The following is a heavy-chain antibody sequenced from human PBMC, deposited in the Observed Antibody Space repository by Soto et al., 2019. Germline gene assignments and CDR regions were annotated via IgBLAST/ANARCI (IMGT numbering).Heavy chain of an antibody. CDR3: ARGFRSGYVFDY. D-gene: IGHD5-12*01. CDR1: GGTFSSYT. J-gene: IGHJ4*02. V-gene: IGHV1-69*02. CDR2: IIPILGIA. Sequence: QVQLVQSGAEVKKPGSSVKVSCKASGGTFSSYTISWVRQAPGQGLEWMGRIIPILGIANYAQKFQGRVTITADKSTSPAYMELSSLRSEDTAVYYCARGFRSGYVFDYWGQGTLVTVSS.